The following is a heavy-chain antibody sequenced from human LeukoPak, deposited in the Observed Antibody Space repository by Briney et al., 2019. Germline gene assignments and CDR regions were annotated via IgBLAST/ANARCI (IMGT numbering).Heavy chain of an antibody. CDR1: GYTFTSYA. D-gene: IGHD3-9*01. CDR2: INAGNGNT. V-gene: IGHV1-3*01. J-gene: IGHJ4*02. CDR3: ARVSPYDILTGYYRYFDY. Sequence: ASVKVSCKASGYTFTSYAMHWVRQAPGQRLEWMGWINAGNGNTKYSQKFQGRVTITRDTSASTAYMELSSLRSEDTAVYYCARVSPYDILTGYYRYFDYWGQGTLVTVSS.